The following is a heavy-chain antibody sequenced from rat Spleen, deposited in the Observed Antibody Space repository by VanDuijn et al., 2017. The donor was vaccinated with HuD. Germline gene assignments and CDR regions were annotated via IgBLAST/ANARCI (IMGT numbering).Heavy chain of an antibody. J-gene: IGHJ2*01. Sequence: EVQVLESGGGLVQPGNSLKLSCATSGFTFSTAWMYWYRQFPEKRLEWVARIKAKSNNYATDYTESVKGRFTISRDDSKSSIYLQMNNLKEEDTAIYYCACRDNNYHFDYWGQGVMVTVSS. V-gene: IGHV6-6*01. CDR1: GFTFSTAW. CDR3: ACRDNNYHFDY. D-gene: IGHD1-10*01. CDR2: IKAKSNNYAT.